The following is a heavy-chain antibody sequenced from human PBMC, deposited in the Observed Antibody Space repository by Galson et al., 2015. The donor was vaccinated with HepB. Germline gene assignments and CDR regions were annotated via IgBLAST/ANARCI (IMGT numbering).Heavy chain of an antibody. CDR1: GYSFTSYW. Sequence: QSGAEVKKPGESLRISCKGSGYSFTSYWISWVRQMPGKGLEWMGRIDPSDSYTNYSPSFQGHVTISADKSISTAYLQWSSLKASDTAMYYCARPPIAAAGTSWFDPWGQGTLVTVSS. D-gene: IGHD6-13*01. V-gene: IGHV5-10-1*01. CDR2: IDPSDSYT. CDR3: ARPPIAAAGTSWFDP. J-gene: IGHJ5*02.